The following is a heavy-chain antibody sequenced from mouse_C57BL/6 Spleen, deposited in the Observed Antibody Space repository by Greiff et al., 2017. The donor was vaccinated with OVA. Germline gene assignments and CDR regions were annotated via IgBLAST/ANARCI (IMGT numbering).Heavy chain of an antibody. CDR1: GFTFSSYG. V-gene: IGHV5-6*02. D-gene: IGHD2-4*01. CDR2: ISSGGSYT. J-gene: IGHJ1*03. Sequence: DVKLVESGGDLVKPGGSLKLSCAASGFTFSSYGMSWVRQTPDKRLEWVATISSGGSYTYYPDSVKGRFTISRDNAKNTLYLQMSSLKSEDTAMYYCARHDYDEGAYFDVWGTGTTVTVSS. CDR3: ARHDYDEGAYFDV.